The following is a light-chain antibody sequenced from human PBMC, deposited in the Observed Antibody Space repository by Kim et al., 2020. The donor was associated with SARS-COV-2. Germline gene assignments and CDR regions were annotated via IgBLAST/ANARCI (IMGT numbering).Light chain of an antibody. CDR1: SSDGWSYNL. CDR3: CSYAGSSTVV. Sequence: QSITTSCPGTSSDGWSYNLVSWYQQHPGKAPKLMIYEVSKRPSGVSNRFSGSKSGNTASLTISGLQAEDEADYYCCSYAGSSTVVFGGGTKVTVL. J-gene: IGLJ2*01. V-gene: IGLV2-23*02. CDR2: EVS.